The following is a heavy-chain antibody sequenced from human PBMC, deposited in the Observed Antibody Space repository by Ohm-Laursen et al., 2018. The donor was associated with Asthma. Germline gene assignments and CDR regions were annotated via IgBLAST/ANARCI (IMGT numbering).Heavy chain of an antibody. CDR3: ARDYYDRMWYFDY. CDR2: ISYDGSNK. J-gene: IGHJ4*02. V-gene: IGHV3-30*03. Sequence: SLRLSCAASGYTFSRYSIHWVRQIPGKGLEWVAVISYDGSNKYYADSVKGRFTISRDNSKNTLYLQMNSLRAEDTAVYYCARDYYDRMWYFDYWGQGTLVTVSS. D-gene: IGHD3-22*01. CDR1: GYTFSRYS.